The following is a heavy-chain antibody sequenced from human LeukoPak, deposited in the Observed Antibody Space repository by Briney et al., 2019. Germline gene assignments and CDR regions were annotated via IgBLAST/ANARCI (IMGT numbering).Heavy chain of an antibody. CDR1: GYTFTGYY. CDR3: ARDHVTIFGVVIYWFDR. CDR2: INPNSGGT. D-gene: IGHD3-3*01. V-gene: IGHV1-2*02. J-gene: IGHJ5*02. Sequence: ASVKVSCKASGYTFTGYYMHWVRQAPGQGLEWMGWINPNSGGTNYAQKFQGRVTMTRDTSISTAYMELSRLRSDDTAVYYCARDHVTIFGVVIYWFDRWGQGTLVTVSS.